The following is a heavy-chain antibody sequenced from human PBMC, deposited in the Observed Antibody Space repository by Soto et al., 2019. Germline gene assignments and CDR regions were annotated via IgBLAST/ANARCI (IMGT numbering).Heavy chain of an antibody. Sequence: AGGSLRLSCAASGFIFSRHGMHWVRQAPGKGLEWLALISYDGSNIHYVDSVKGRFTISRDNSKSTVYLQMNSLRLDDTAVYYCAKDGSIWGQGTLVTVSS. J-gene: IGHJ4*02. D-gene: IGHD3-10*01. CDR1: GFIFSRHG. CDR2: ISYDGSNI. CDR3: AKDGSI. V-gene: IGHV3-30*18.